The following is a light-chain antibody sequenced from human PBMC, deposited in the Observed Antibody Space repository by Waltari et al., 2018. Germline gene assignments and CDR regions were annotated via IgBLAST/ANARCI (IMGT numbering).Light chain of an antibody. J-gene: IGKJ2*03. Sequence: EVVLTQSPGTLSLSPGERATLSCSANQSVDSKYLVWYQQNPGQAPRLLIYAASSRATGIPDRFTGSGSGTDFTLTISRLEPEDFAVYYCQQYTRPSYSFGQGTKLEIK. CDR3: QQYTRPSYS. V-gene: IGKV3-20*01. CDR1: QSVDSKY. CDR2: AAS.